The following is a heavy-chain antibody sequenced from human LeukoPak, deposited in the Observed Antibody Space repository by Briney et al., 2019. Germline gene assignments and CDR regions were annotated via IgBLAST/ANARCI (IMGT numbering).Heavy chain of an antibody. CDR3: AKVRVVGDYNWFFDL. CDR1: GFTFSSYA. J-gene: IGHJ2*01. CDR2: VVGSGAST. Sequence: GGSLRLSCAASGFTFSSYAMSWVRQAPGKGLEWVSAVVGSGASTYYAASVRGRFTISRDNSKNTLHLQMNSLRAEDTAIYHCAKVRVVGDYNWFFDLWGRGALVTVSS. V-gene: IGHV3-23*01. D-gene: IGHD4-17*01.